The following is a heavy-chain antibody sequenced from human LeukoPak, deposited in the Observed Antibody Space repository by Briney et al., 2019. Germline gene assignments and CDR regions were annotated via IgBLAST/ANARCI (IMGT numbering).Heavy chain of an antibody. Sequence: ASVTVSCKASGYTFTSYGISWVRQAPGQGLEWMGWISTYNGNTNYAQNLQDRVTITTDTSTSTASMELRSLRSDDTAMYYCARDRPPGRGYYPVSPFDFWGQGTLVIVSS. J-gene: IGHJ4*02. CDR3: ARDRPPGRGYYPVSPFDF. CDR1: GYTFTSYG. V-gene: IGHV1-18*01. D-gene: IGHD3-3*01. CDR2: ISTYNGNT.